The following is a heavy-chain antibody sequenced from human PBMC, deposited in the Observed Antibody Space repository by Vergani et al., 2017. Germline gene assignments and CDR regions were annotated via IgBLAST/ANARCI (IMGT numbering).Heavy chain of an antibody. CDR3: ARYLLPNYDFWSGYSHAYYYYYGMDV. J-gene: IGHJ6*02. CDR1: GFTFSSYW. Sequence: EVQLVESGGGLVQPGGSLRLSCAASGFTFSSYWMHWVRQAPGKGLVWVSRINSYGSSTSYADSVKGRFTISRDNAKNTLYLQMNSLRAEDTAVYYCARYLLPNYDFWSGYSHAYYYYYGMDVWGQGTTVTVSS. D-gene: IGHD3-3*01. CDR2: INSYGSST. V-gene: IGHV3-74*01.